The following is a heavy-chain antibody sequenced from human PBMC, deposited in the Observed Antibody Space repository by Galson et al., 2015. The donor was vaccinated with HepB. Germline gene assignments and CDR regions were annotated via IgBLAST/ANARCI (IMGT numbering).Heavy chain of an antibody. D-gene: IGHD3-10*01. J-gene: IGHJ4*02. CDR1: GFTFSSYG. Sequence: SLRLSCAASGFTFSSYGMHWVRQAPGKGLEWVAVIWYDGSNKYYADSVKGRFTISRDNSKNTLYLQMNSLRAEDTAVYYGARGSRGWKWFGEFLFDYWGQGTLVTVSS. CDR3: ARGSRGWKWFGEFLFDY. V-gene: IGHV3-33*08. CDR2: IWYDGSNK.